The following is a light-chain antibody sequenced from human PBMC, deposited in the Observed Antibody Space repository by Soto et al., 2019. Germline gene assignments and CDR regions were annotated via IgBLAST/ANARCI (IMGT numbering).Light chain of an antibody. CDR1: QRLLHNNAYNY. V-gene: IGKV2-28*01. Sequence: DTVMTQLPLSLSVTPGAPPSISCRSCQRLLHNNAYNYLDWYQQKPGKAPKLLIFAASNLESGVPSRFSGSGSGTDFTLIITRVEPEDFAVYYCQQYATSPLTFGGGTKVDI. CDR2: AAS. CDR3: QQYATSPLT. J-gene: IGKJ4*02.